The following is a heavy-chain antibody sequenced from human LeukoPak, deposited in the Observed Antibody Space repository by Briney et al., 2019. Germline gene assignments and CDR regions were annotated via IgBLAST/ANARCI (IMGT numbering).Heavy chain of an antibody. CDR1: GFTFNNYW. Sequence: GGSLRLSCAASGFTFNNYWMHWVRQAPGKGLVWVSRIDSDGSNTNYADSVKGRFTVSRDNAKSTLYLQMNSLRAEDTAVYYCARDDYGDYYFDYWGQGTLVTVS. J-gene: IGHJ4*02. V-gene: IGHV3-74*01. CDR2: IDSDGSNT. D-gene: IGHD4-17*01. CDR3: ARDDYGDYYFDY.